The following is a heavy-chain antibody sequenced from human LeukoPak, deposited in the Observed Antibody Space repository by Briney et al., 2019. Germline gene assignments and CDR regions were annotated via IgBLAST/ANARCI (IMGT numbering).Heavy chain of an antibody. D-gene: IGHD4-17*01. CDR3: ARYGDYARGMDV. CDR1: GFTFSEFW. CDR2: IKEDGSKK. J-gene: IGHJ6*02. V-gene: IGHV3-7*01. Sequence: PGGSLRLSCAASGFTFSEFWMSWVRQAPGKGLEWLANIKEDGSKKYYVDSVKGRFTISRDNAKNSLFLQMNSLRAEDTAVYYCARYGDYARGMDVWGQGTTVTVSS.